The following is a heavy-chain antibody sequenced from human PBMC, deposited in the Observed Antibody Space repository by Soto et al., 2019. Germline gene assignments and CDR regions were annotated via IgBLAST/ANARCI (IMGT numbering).Heavy chain of an antibody. CDR1: GFTFSNYV. J-gene: IGHJ4*02. V-gene: IGHV3-23*01. CDR2: ISDRGRSI. Sequence: EVQLLESGGGLAQPVGSLRLSCAASGFTFSNYVMSWVRQAPGKGLEWVSTISDRGRSIYYADSVKARFTISRDNSKNTLYLQMDSLGPDDTAVYYCAKGFSGYDYSVDYWGQGALVTVSS. D-gene: IGHD5-12*01. CDR3: AKGFSGYDYSVDY.